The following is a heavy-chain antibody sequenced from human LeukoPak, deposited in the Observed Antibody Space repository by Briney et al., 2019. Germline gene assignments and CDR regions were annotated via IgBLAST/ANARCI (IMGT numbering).Heavy chain of an antibody. CDR2: VFYSGGT. J-gene: IGHJ5*02. CDR3: ARDHYGSGRGGNWFDP. Sequence: SETLSLTCTVSGGSMSSNYWSWIRQPPGKGLEWIGYVFYSGGTLYNPSVNSRVSISVDTSKTQFSLKLTSVTAADTAVYYCARDHYGSGRGGNWFDPWGQGTLVTVSS. V-gene: IGHV4-59*12. D-gene: IGHD3-10*01. CDR1: GGSMSSNY.